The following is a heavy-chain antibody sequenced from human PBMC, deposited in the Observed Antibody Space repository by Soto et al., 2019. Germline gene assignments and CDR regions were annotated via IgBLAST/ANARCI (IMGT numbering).Heavy chain of an antibody. J-gene: IGHJ4*02. D-gene: IGHD2-2*01. CDR3: ARDDILYCSSTSCFYY. CDR1: GYTFTSYG. Sequence: QVPLVQSGAEVKKPGASVKVSCKASGYTFTSYGISWVRQAPGQGLEWMGWISAYNGNTNYAQKLQGRVTMTTDTSTSTAYMELRSLRSDDTAVYYCARDDILYCSSTSCFYYWGQGTLVTVSS. V-gene: IGHV1-18*01. CDR2: ISAYNGNT.